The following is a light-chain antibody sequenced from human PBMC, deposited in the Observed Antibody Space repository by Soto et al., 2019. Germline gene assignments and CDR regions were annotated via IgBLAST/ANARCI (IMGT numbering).Light chain of an antibody. Sequence: DIQMTQSPSTLSASVGDRVTITCRASQTINSWLAWYQQKPGKAPKVLIFDASSLKTGVPSRFSGSGSGTEFTLTISSLQPDDFATYYCHQYNSFSPWTFGQGTKVDIK. V-gene: IGKV1-5*01. CDR1: QTINSW. CDR3: HQYNSFSPWT. CDR2: DAS. J-gene: IGKJ1*01.